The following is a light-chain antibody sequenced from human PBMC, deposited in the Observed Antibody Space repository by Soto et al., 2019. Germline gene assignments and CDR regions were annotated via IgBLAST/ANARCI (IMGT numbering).Light chain of an antibody. V-gene: IGLV1-40*01. CDR1: SSNIGAGYD. CDR3: QSYDSSLSGSSYV. Sequence: QSALTQPPSVSGAPGQRVTISCTGGSSNIGAGYDVHWYQQLPGTAPKLLIYGNSNRPSGVPDRFSGSKSGTSASLAITGLQAEDEADYYCQSYDSSLSGSSYVFGTGTKVTVL. J-gene: IGLJ1*01. CDR2: GNS.